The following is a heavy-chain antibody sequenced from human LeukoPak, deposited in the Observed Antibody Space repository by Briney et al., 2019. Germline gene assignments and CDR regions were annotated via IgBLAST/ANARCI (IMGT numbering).Heavy chain of an antibody. CDR2: IIPIFCTA. D-gene: IGHD1-26*01. CDR1: GGTFRRYA. Sequence: SVKVSCKASGGTFRRYAISWVRQAPAKGLEWMGGIIPIFCTANYAQKFQGRGTITTDESTSTAYTELSSMRSEDTAVYYCAREVYSGSYPYFDYWGQGTLVTVSS. V-gene: IGHV1-69*05. CDR3: AREVYSGSYPYFDY. J-gene: IGHJ4*02.